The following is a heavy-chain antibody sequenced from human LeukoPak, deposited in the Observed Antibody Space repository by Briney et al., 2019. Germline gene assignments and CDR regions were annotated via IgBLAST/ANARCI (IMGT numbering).Heavy chain of an antibody. V-gene: IGHV3-23*01. Sequence: SGGSLRLSCAASGFTFSSYAMSWVRQAPGKGLEWVSAISGSGGSTYYADSVKGRFTISRDNSKNTLYLQMNSLRAEDTAVYYCARDQGYYGSGSYFDYWGQGTLVTVSS. CDR1: GFTFSSYA. D-gene: IGHD3-10*01. J-gene: IGHJ4*02. CDR2: ISGSGGST. CDR3: ARDQGYYGSGSYFDY.